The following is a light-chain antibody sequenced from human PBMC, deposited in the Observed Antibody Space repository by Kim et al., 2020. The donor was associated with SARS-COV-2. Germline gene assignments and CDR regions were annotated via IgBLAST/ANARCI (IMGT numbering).Light chain of an antibody. Sequence: SPGERANLSCRASQSVGGNYLAWYQQQPGQATRILIYGASSRATGIPDRFSGSGSGTDFTLTITRLEPEDLAVYYCQKYSSSPATFGQGTKVDIK. J-gene: IGKJ1*01. V-gene: IGKV3-20*01. CDR1: QSVGGNY. CDR2: GAS. CDR3: QKYSSSPAT.